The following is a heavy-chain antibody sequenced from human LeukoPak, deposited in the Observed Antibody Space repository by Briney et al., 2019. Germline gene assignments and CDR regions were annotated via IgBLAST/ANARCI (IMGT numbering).Heavy chain of an antibody. CDR3: ARGEAMDYFDY. CDR2: IYYSGST. Sequence: TLSLTCTFSGGSISSGGYYWSWIRQHRGKGLEWIGHIYYSGSTYYNPSLKSRVTISVDTSKNQFSLKLSSVTAADTAVYYCARGEAMDYFDYWGQGTLVTVSS. V-gene: IGHV4-31*03. D-gene: IGHD1-26*01. CDR1: GGSISSGGYY. J-gene: IGHJ4*02.